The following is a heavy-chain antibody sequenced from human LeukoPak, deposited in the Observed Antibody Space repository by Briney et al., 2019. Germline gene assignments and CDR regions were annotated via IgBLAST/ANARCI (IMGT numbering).Heavy chain of an antibody. CDR3: ARGLFLSGYLDAFDI. V-gene: IGHV3-66*01. Sequence: GGSLRLSCAASGFTVRNNYMSWVRQAPGKGLEWVSLIYSGGSTYYADSVKGRFTISRDNSNNTLYLQMNSLRVEDTAVYYCARGLFLSGYLDAFDIWGQGTVVTVSS. CDR1: GFTVRNNY. D-gene: IGHD3-22*01. J-gene: IGHJ3*02. CDR2: IYSGGST.